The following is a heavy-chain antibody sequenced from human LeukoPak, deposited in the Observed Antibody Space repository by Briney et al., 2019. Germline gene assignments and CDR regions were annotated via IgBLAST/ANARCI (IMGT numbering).Heavy chain of an antibody. V-gene: IGHV3-48*04. D-gene: IGHD4/OR15-4a*01. CDR3: AREVPGAMNAFDI. CDR2: ISHTGSTM. CDR1: GFSFSIYS. Sequence: PGGSLRLSCAASGFSFSIYSLNWVRQAPGKGLEWVSYISHTGSTMSYADSVKGRFTISRDNAKNSLYLQMESLRAEDTALYYCAREVPGAMNAFDIWGQGTMVTVSS. J-gene: IGHJ3*02.